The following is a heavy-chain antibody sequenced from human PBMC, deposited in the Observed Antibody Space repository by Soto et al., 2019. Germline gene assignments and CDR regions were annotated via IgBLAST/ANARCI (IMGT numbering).Heavy chain of an antibody. V-gene: IGHV5-51*03. Sequence: ELQLEQSGAEVKKPGESLKISCKGSGYSFTSHWIGWVRQMPGKGLEWMGIIYAGDSDTRYSPSFQGQVTISADKSLCTASMQWSSLKDSDTAMYYWATYGGSNVYWGRGTLVTVSS. CDR2: IYAGDSDT. J-gene: IGHJ1*01. CDR3: ATYGGSNVY. CDR1: GYSFTSHW. D-gene: IGHD2-8*01.